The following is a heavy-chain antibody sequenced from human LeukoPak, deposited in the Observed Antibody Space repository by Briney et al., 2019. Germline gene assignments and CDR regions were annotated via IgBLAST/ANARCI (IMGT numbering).Heavy chain of an antibody. Sequence: GGALRLSCAASGVTFSNAWMTWVRQAPGKGLEWVSGIIWKGGSRRYVEFMRRRSTISRDNAKTSLYLPITSLRAEYTALYYWARDRRYCGDGNCYFYFGMDVWGQGTTVIVSS. CDR1: GVTFSNAW. V-gene: IGHV3-20*04. CDR2: IIWKGGSR. CDR3: ARDRRYCGDGNCYFYFGMDV. D-gene: IGHD2-15*01. J-gene: IGHJ6*02.